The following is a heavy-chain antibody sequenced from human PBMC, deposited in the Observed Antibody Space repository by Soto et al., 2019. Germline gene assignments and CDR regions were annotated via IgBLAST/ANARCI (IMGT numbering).Heavy chain of an antibody. Sequence: GGSLRLYCAASGFTFSNHWMNWGRQVPGRGMEWGAKIKEDGSSTYFADSVRDRFTISRDNAKNALFLKTNSVGVEDTDIYYCAKDVEGALDFWGLGTLVTVSS. D-gene: IGHD2-21*01. CDR1: GFTFSNHW. CDR2: IKEDGSST. V-gene: IGHV3-7*01. CDR3: AKDVEGALDF. J-gene: IGHJ4*01.